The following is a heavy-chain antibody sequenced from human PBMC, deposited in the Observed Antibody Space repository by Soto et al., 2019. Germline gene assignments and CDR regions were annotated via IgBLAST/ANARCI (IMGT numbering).Heavy chain of an antibody. CDR3: ARESGIAARSKYYYYYMDV. J-gene: IGHJ6*03. CDR2: IYYSGST. D-gene: IGHD6-13*01. CDR1: GGSISSYY. V-gene: IGHV4-59*01. Sequence: SQTLSLTCTVSGGSISSYYWSWIRQPQGKGLEWIGYIYYSGSTNYNPSLKSRVTISVDTSKNQFSLKLSSVTAADTAVYYCARESGIAARSKYYYYYMDVWGKGTTVTVSS.